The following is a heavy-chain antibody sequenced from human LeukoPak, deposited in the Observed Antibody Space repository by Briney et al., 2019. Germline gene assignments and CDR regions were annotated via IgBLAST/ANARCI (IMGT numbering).Heavy chain of an antibody. D-gene: IGHD5-18*01. J-gene: IGHJ4*02. CDR3: ANAGYSYGYAIDY. CDR2: IDDSGVIR. V-gene: IGHV3-23*01. Sequence: GGSLRLSCAGSGFTFRTHAMSWVRQAPGKGLEWVPRIDDSGVIRSYADSVKGRFTISRDNSKNTLYLQMNSLRAEDTAVYYCANAGYSYGYAIDYWGQGTLVTVSS. CDR1: GFTFRTHA.